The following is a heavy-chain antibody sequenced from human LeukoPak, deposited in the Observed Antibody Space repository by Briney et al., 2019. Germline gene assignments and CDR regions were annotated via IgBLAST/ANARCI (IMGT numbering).Heavy chain of an antibody. CDR2: INPNSGDT. CDR1: GYTFTDYY. Sequence: ASVKVSCMASGYTFTDYYMHWVRQAPGQGLEWMGWINPNSGDTNYAQKFQGRVTMTRDTSITTAYMELRTLRSDDTAVYYCARDRQGLTAGANNWFDPWGQGTLVSVSS. CDR3: ARDRQGLTAGANNWFDP. V-gene: IGHV1-2*02. J-gene: IGHJ5*02. D-gene: IGHD6-13*01.